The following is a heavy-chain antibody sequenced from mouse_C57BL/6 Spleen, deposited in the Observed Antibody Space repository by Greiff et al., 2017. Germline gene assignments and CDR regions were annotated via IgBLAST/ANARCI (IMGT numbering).Heavy chain of an antibody. Sequence: EVQLVESGPGLVKPSQSLSLTCSVTGYSITSGYYWNWIRQFPGNKLEWMGYISYDGSNNYNPSLKNRISITRDTSKNQFFLKLNSVTTEDTATYYCARGSLDYYGSSARYFDVWGTGTTVTVSS. D-gene: IGHD1-1*01. CDR2: ISYDGSN. CDR1: GYSITSGYY. V-gene: IGHV3-6*01. J-gene: IGHJ1*03. CDR3: ARGSLDYYGSSARYFDV.